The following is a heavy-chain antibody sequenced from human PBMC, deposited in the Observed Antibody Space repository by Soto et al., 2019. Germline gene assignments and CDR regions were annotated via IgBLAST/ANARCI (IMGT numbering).Heavy chain of an antibody. J-gene: IGHJ2*01. CDR1: GFKISSSS. CDR3: ARSGYCCGTSCHPFDSYFDL. D-gene: IGHD2-2*03. CDR2: ISDSGSNT. V-gene: IGHV3-48*02. Sequence: GGSLRLSCAAFGFKISSSSMNWVRQAPGRGLEWVAYISDSGSNTLYADSVKGRFTVSRDTAKNSLYLQMSGLRDEDTAVYYCARSGYCCGTSCHPFDSYFDLWGRGTLVTVS.